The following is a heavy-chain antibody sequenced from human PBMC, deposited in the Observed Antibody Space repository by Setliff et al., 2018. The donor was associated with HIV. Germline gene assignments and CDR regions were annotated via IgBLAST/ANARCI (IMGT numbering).Heavy chain of an antibody. CDR1: GFTFSSYG. D-gene: IGHD2-21*01. CDR3: AKLPRVVVKGLDLDY. V-gene: IGHV3-30*02. Sequence: GGSLRLSCAASGFTFSSYGMHWVRQAPGKGLEWVAFIRYDGNNKYYADSVKGRFTISRDNSQNTLYLQMNSLRAEDTAMYYCAKLPRVVVKGLDLDYWGQGTLVTVSS. J-gene: IGHJ4*02. CDR2: IRYDGNNK.